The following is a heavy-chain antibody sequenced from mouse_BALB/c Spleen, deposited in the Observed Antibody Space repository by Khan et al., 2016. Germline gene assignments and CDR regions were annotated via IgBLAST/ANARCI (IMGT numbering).Heavy chain of an antibody. CDR2: IDPANGNT. CDR3: ARAYYEYWFAY. CDR1: GFNIKDTY. Sequence: EVQLQQSGAELVKPGASVKLSCTASGFNIKDTYMHWVKLRPEQGLEWIGQIDPANGNTKFDPKFQGKATITAETSSNKAYLKLSSRTSEDAAVYYCARAYYEYWFAYWGQGTLVTVSA. V-gene: IGHV14-3*02. D-gene: IGHD2-4*01. J-gene: IGHJ3*01.